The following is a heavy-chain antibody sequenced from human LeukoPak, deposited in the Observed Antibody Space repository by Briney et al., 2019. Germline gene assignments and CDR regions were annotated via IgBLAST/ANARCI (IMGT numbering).Heavy chain of an antibody. J-gene: IGHJ4*02. Sequence: PSGTLSLTCAVSGGSISSSNWWSWVRQPPGKGLEWIGEIYHSGSTNYNPSLKSRVTISVDKSKNQFSLKLSSVTAADTAVYYCARADSSGWYYFDYWGQGTLVTVSS. CDR2: IYHSGST. CDR3: ARADSSGWYYFDY. CDR1: GGSISSSNW. V-gene: IGHV4-4*02. D-gene: IGHD6-19*01.